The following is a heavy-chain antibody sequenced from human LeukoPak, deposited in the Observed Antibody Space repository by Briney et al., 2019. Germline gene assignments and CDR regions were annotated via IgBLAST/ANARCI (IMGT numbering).Heavy chain of an antibody. J-gene: IGHJ4*02. D-gene: IGHD3-10*01. V-gene: IGHV3-30*02. CDR1: GFTFSSYG. Sequence: GGSLRLSCAASGFTFSSYGMHWVRQAPGKGLEWVAFIRYDGSNKKYADSVKGRFTISRDNSKNTLYLQMNSLRAEDTAVYYCAKDQETYYYGSGSYYGAYDYWGQGTLVTVSS. CDR2: IRYDGSNK. CDR3: AKDQETYYYGSGSYYGAYDY.